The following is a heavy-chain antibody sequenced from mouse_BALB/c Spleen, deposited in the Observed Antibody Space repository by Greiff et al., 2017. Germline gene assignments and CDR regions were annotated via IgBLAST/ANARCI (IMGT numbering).Heavy chain of an antibody. CDR1: GFTFSSYT. D-gene: IGHD1-1*01. CDR2: ISNGGGST. J-gene: IGHJ2*01. V-gene: IGHV5-12-2*01. CDR3: ARHYYGSSPNYFDY. Sequence: EVMLVESGGGLVQPGGSLKLSCAASGFTFSSYTMSWVRQTPEKRLEWVAYISNGGGSTYYPDTVKGRFTISRDNAKNTLYLQMSSLKSEDTAMYYCARHYYGSSPNYFDYWGQGTTLTVSS.